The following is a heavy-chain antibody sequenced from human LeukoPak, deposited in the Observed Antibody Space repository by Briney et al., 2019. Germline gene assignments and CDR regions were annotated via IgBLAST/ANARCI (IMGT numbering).Heavy chain of an antibody. CDR3: ARCSGSSTNHAADY. CDR2: INSKSRYI. CDR1: GFTFSSYS. D-gene: IGHD2-15*01. J-gene: IGHJ4*02. V-gene: IGHV3-21*01. Sequence: GGSLRLSCVVSGFTFSSYSINWVRQAPGKGLEWVSSINSKSRYIYYADSVKGRSTISRDNAKNSLSLQMNCLTAEDTAVYYCARCSGSSTNHAADYWGQGALVTVSS.